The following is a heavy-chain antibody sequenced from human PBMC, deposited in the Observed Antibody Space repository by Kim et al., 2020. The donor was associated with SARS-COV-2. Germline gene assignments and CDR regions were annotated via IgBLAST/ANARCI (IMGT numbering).Heavy chain of an antibody. Sequence: STYYNPSLKSRVTISVDTSKNQFSLKLSSVTAADTAVYYCERETVTTFDPWGQGTLVTVSS. D-gene: IGHD4-4*01. CDR2: ST. CDR3: ERETVTTFDP. J-gene: IGHJ5*02. V-gene: IGHV4-39*07.